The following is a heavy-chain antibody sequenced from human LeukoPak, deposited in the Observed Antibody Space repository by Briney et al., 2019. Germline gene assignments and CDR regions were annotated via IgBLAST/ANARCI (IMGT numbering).Heavy chain of an antibody. D-gene: IGHD6-13*01. Sequence: GGSLRLSCAASGFTFSNYVMSWVRQAPGKGLEWVGRIKSKIDGGTTDYAAPVKGRFTLSRDDSRNTLSLQMNSLKTEDTGLYYCTTDAGYSSRWYNYWGQGTLVTVSS. CDR1: GFTFSNYV. CDR2: IKSKIDGGTT. V-gene: IGHV3-15*01. CDR3: TTDAGYSSRWYNY. J-gene: IGHJ4*02.